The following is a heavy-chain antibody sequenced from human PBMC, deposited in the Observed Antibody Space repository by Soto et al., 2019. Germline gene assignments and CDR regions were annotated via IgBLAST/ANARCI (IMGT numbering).Heavy chain of an antibody. CDR1: GFTFSSYG. CDR3: ARDPGRMGSSWNYYYYYGMDV. D-gene: IGHD6-13*01. V-gene: IGHV3-33*01. CDR2: IWYDGSNK. Sequence: PEGSLRLSCAASGFTFSSYGMHWVRQAPGKGLEWVAVIWYDGSNKYYADSVKGRFTISRDNSKNTLYLQMNSLRAEDTAVYYCARDPGRMGSSWNYYYYYGMDVWGQGTTVTVSS. J-gene: IGHJ6*02.